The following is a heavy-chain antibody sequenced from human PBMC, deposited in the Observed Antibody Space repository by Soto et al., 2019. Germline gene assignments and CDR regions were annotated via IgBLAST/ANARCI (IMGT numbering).Heavy chain of an antibody. CDR2: IYYSGST. J-gene: IGHJ3*02. CDR1: GGSISSYY. Sequence: SETLSLTCTVSGGSISSYYWSWIRQPPGKGLEWIGYIYYSGSTNYNPSLKSRVTISVDTSKNQFSLKLSSVTAADTAVYYCARDPYDSRIALGAFDIWGQGTMVTVSS. V-gene: IGHV4-59*01. CDR3: ARDPYDSRIALGAFDI. D-gene: IGHD3-22*01.